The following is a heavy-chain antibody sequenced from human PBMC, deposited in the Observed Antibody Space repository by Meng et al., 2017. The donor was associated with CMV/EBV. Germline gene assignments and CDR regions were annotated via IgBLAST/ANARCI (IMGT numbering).Heavy chain of an antibody. CDR3: ARVCSSTSCRGLRGYYGMDV. D-gene: IGHD2-2*01. CDR1: GYTFTGYY. Sequence: ASVKVSCKASGYTFTGYYMHWVRQAPGQGLEWMGWINPNSGGTNYAQKFQGRVTMTRDTSISTAYMELSRLRSDDTAVYHCARVCSSTSCRGLRGYYGMDVWGQGTTVTVSS. CDR2: INPNSGGT. V-gene: IGHV1-2*02. J-gene: IGHJ6*02.